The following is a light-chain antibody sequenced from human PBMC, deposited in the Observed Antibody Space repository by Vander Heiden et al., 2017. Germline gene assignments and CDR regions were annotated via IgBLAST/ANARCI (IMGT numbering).Light chain of an antibody. Sequence: QSVLTQPPSVSAAPGPQVTIPCPGGSSTSGKNYVSWYQQHTGTAPKLHIYDNKKRPSGIPDRFSASKSGTSATLGITGLQTGDEADYYCGTWDSSLSAYVFGTGTKVTAL. J-gene: IGLJ1*01. CDR1: SSTSGKNY. V-gene: IGLV1-51*01. CDR3: GTWDSSLSAYV. CDR2: DNK.